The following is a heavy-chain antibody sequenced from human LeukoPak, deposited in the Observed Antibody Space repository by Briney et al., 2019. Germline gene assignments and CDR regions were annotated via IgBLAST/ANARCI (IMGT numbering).Heavy chain of an antibody. Sequence: NPSQTLSLTCTVSGGSITSAGYFWSWSRQHPEKGLEFVGYIYYSGSTYYNPSLQSRMTISADTSKNQFSLNLNSVTAADTAVYFCARGVAGPSSFDYWGQGTLITVSS. D-gene: IGHD6-19*01. V-gene: IGHV4-31*03. J-gene: IGHJ4*02. CDR1: GGSITSAGYF. CDR2: IYYSGST. CDR3: ARGVAGPSSFDY.